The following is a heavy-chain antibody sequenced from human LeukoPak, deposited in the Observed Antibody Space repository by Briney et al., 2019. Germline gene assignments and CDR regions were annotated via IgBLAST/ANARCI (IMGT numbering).Heavy chain of an antibody. Sequence: GGSLRLSCAASGFTFSSYGMSWVRQAPGKGLEWVSAISGSGGSTYYADSVKGRFTISRDNSKNTLYLQMNSLRAEDTAVYYCASATYYDILTGYCQYWGQGTLVTVSS. D-gene: IGHD3-9*01. CDR1: GFTFSSYG. CDR3: ASATYYDILTGYCQY. CDR2: ISGSGGST. V-gene: IGHV3-23*01. J-gene: IGHJ4*02.